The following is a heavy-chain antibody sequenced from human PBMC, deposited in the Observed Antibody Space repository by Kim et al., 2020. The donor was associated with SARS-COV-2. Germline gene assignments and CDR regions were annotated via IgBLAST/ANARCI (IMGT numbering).Heavy chain of an antibody. Sequence: SETLSLTCTVSGGSISSYYWSWIRQPPGKGLEWIGYIYYSGSTNYNPSLKIRVTISVDTSKNQFSLKLSSVTAADTAVYYCARSKGIAAAGIPLYYYYGMDVWGQGTTVTVSS. V-gene: IGHV4-59*01. CDR1: GGSISSYY. J-gene: IGHJ6*02. CDR3: ARSKGIAAAGIPLYYYYGMDV. D-gene: IGHD6-13*01. CDR2: IYYSGST.